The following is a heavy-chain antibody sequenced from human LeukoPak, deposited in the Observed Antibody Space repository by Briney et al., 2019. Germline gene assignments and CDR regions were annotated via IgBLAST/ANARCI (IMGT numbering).Heavy chain of an antibody. CDR3: ARRYSYGQFDY. J-gene: IGHJ4*02. CDR2: IYYSGST. CDR1: GGSISSYY. Sequence: SETLSLTCTVSGGSISSYYWSWIRQPPGKGLEWIGYIYYSGSTNCNPSLKSRVTISVDTSKNQFSLKLSSVTAADTAVYYCARRYSYGQFDYWGQGTLVTVSS. V-gene: IGHV4-59*08. D-gene: IGHD5-18*01.